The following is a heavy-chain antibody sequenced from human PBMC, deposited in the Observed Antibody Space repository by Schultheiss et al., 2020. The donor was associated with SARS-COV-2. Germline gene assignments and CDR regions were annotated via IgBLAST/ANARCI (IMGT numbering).Heavy chain of an antibody. D-gene: IGHD3-9*01. V-gene: IGHV1-69*04. CDR1: GGAFSNYA. J-gene: IGHJ4*02. CDR2: IIPILDIT. CDR3: ARGTYYDILTGYPTKYYFDC. Sequence: SVKVSCKTSGGAFSNYAISWVRQAPGQGLEWMVRIIPILDITNYAQKFQDRVTITADKSTSTAYMELSSLRSEDTAVYYCARGTYYDILTGYPTKYYFDCWGQGALVTVSS.